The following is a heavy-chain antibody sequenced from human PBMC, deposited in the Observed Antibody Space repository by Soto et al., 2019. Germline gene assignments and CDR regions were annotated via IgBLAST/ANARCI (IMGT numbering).Heavy chain of an antibody. J-gene: IGHJ6*02. CDR2: INSDGSST. D-gene: IGHD6-19*01. CDR1: GFTFSSYW. CDR3: ARPPLMAGGGMDV. V-gene: IGHV3-74*01. Sequence: EVQLVESGGGLVQPGGSLRLSCAASGFTFSSYWMHWVRQAPGKGLVWVSRINSDGSSTSYADSVKGRFTISRDNAKNTLYLPMNSLRAEDTAVYYCARPPLMAGGGMDVWGQGTKVTVSS.